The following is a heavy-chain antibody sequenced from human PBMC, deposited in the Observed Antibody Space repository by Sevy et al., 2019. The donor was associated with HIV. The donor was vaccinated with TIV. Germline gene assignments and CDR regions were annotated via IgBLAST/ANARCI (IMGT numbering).Heavy chain of an antibody. CDR3: ARCRSPYGDYATGSFDY. Sequence: SETLSLTCTVSGGSVSTDSYYWSWIRQPPGKGLEWIGYLFYSGSTNYNPSLKSRVTISLDTSKNLFSLKLSSLTAADTAVYYCARCRSPYGDYATGSFDYWGQGALVTVSS. CDR2: LFYSGST. J-gene: IGHJ4*02. V-gene: IGHV4-61*01. CDR1: GGSVSTDSYY. D-gene: IGHD4-17*01.